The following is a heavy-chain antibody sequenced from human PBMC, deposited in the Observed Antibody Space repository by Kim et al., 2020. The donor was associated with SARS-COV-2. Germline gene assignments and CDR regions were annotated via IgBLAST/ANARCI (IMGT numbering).Heavy chain of an antibody. D-gene: IGHD1-1*01. Sequence: RNFQGRVTITADESTSTNYLELSSLTSEDTAVYYCARPLIELERLSAFDIWGQGTMVTVSS. J-gene: IGHJ3*02. V-gene: IGHV1-69*01. CDR3: ARPLIELERLSAFDI.